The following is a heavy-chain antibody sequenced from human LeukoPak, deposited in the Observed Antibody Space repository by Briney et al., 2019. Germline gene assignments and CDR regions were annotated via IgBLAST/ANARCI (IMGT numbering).Heavy chain of an antibody. V-gene: IGHV4-34*01. CDR1: GVSFSDYY. J-gene: IGHJ2*01. D-gene: IGHD3-16*01. CDR3: ARDVRAPSLNWYFDL. Sequence: ETLSLTCAVYGVSFSDYYWSWIRQSPGKGLEWIGEINHTGSTKYNPSLKSRVTISVDTSKNQFSLKLSSVTAADTAVYYCARDVRAPSLNWYFDLWGRGTLVTVSS. CDR2: INHTGST.